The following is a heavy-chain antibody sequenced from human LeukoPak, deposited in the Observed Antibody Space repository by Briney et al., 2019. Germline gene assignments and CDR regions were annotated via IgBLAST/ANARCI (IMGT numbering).Heavy chain of an antibody. J-gene: IGHJ6*03. Sequence: GGSLRLSCAASGFTFSSYSMNWVRQAPGKGLEWVSSISGSSSYIYYADSMKGRFTISRHNAKNSLYLQMNSLRAEDTAVYYCARGVMNIPARLSYMDVWGKGTTVTVSS. CDR2: ISGSSSYI. CDR3: ARGVMNIPARLSYMDV. D-gene: IGHD3-16*01. CDR1: GFTFSSYS. V-gene: IGHV3-21*01.